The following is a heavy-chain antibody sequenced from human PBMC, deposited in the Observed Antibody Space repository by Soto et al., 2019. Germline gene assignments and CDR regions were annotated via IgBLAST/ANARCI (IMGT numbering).Heavy chain of an antibody. CDR2: ITGTGGDT. J-gene: IGHJ6*02. CDR1: GFPLSTYG. Sequence: EVQLLESGGGLVQPGGSLRLSCAASGFPLSTYGMSWVRQAPGKGLEWVSSITGTGGDTYYADSVKGRFTSSRDNSNNRLYLQMNSLRVEYTAVYYCARIRGYWYGLDVWGQGTTITVSS. V-gene: IGHV3-23*01. CDR3: ARIRGYWYGLDV.